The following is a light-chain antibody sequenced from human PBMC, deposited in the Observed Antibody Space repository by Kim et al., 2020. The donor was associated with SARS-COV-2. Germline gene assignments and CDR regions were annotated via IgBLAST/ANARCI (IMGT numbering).Light chain of an antibody. CDR2: AAT. CDR1: QSISSY. Sequence: SSVGDRVTIACRASQSISSYLNCYQQKPGKAPKLLIYAATSLQSGVPSRFGGSGSGTDFTLTISSLEPEDFATYYCQQTYSTPITFGQGTRLDIK. V-gene: IGKV1-39*01. CDR3: QQTYSTPIT. J-gene: IGKJ5*01.